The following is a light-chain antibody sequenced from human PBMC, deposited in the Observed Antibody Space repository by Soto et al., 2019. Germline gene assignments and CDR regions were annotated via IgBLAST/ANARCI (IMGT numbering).Light chain of an antibody. CDR2: DAS. Sequence: EVVLTQSPVTLSLSPGERATLSCRSSQSFRGLLAWYQQKPGQGPRLLIYDASNRATGIPARFSGSGSGTDFTLTISSLEPEDFAVYYCQQRSNWPPKITFGQGTRLEI. J-gene: IGKJ5*01. CDR1: QSFRGL. V-gene: IGKV3-11*01. CDR3: QQRSNWPPKIT.